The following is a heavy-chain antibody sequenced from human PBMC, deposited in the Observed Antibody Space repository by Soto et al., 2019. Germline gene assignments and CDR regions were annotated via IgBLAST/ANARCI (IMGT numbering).Heavy chain of an antibody. CDR2: IIPISGTA. CDR1: GGTFSSYA. Sequence: SVKVSCKASGGTFSSYAISWVRQAPGQGLEWMGGIIPISGTANYAQKFQGRVTITADESTSTAYMELSSLRSEDTAVYYCARDRSRGYSYGGTEAFDIWGQGTMVTVSS. D-gene: IGHD5-18*01. J-gene: IGHJ3*02. CDR3: ARDRSRGYSYGGTEAFDI. V-gene: IGHV1-69*13.